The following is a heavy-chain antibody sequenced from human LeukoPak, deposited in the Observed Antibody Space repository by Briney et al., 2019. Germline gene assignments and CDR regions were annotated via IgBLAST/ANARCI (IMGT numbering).Heavy chain of an antibody. J-gene: IGHJ3*02. CDR1: GYTFTGYY. Sequence: ASVKVSCKASGYTFTGYYMHWVRQAPGQGLEWMGWINPNSGGTNYAQKFQGRVTMTRDTSISTAYMELSRLRSDDTAVYYCARVLVPAATDDAFDIWGQGTMVTVSS. V-gene: IGHV1-2*02. CDR2: INPNSGGT. CDR3: ARVLVPAATDDAFDI. D-gene: IGHD2-2*01.